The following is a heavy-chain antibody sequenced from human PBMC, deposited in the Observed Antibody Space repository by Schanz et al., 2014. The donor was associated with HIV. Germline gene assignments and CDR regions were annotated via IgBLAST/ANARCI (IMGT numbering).Heavy chain of an antibody. CDR3: AKCAGGTCSIDY. J-gene: IGHJ4*02. Sequence: QVHLVESGGGVVQPGRSLRLSCAASGFTFSSFAMHWVRQAPGKGLEWVAVISHDGGTENYGDFVKGRFTISRDNSRNTLYLQMDSLRAEDTAVYYCAKCAGGTCSIDYWGQGTLVSVSA. D-gene: IGHD2-15*01. CDR2: ISHDGGTE. V-gene: IGHV3-30*18. CDR1: GFTFSSFA.